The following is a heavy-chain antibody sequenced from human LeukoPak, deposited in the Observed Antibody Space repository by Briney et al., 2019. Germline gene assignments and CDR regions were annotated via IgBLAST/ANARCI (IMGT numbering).Heavy chain of an antibody. V-gene: IGHV4-34*01. CDR2: INHSGST. CDR3: ARGRSHTAGILMVRGARSDYYYYMDV. CDR1: GGSFSGYY. D-gene: IGHD3-10*01. Sequence: SETLSLTCAVYGGSFSGYYWSWIRQPPGKGLEWIGEINHSGSTNYNPSLKSRVTISVDTSKNQFSLKVSSVTAADTAVYYCARGRSHTAGILMVRGARSDYYYYMDVWGKGTTVTVSS. J-gene: IGHJ6*03.